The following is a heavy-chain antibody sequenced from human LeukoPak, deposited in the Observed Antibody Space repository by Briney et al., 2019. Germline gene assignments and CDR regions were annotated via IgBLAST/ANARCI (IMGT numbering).Heavy chain of an antibody. Sequence: GASVKVSCKASGFTFTSSAVQWVRQARGQRLEWIGWIVVGSGNTNYAQKFQERVTITRDMSTSTAYMELSSLRSEDTAVYYCAVGYYDSSGYEVPLYYYYYGMDVWGQGTTVTVSS. V-gene: IGHV1-58*01. CDR3: AVGYYDSSGYEVPLYYYYYGMDV. J-gene: IGHJ6*02. CDR1: GFTFTSSA. D-gene: IGHD3-22*01. CDR2: IVVGSGNT.